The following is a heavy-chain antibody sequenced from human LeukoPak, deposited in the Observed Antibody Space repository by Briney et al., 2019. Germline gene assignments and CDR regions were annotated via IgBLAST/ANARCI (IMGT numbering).Heavy chain of an antibody. J-gene: IGHJ5*02. V-gene: IGHV1-3*01. Sequence: SVKVSCKASGYSFTNYAIHWVRQAPGQRLEWMRWINAGNGKTKYSQKFQGRVTITRDTSATTAYMELSSLRSEDTAVYYCARVSFDYDILTGYSPWGQGTLVTVSS. CDR1: GYSFTNYA. CDR2: INAGNGKT. D-gene: IGHD3-9*01. CDR3: ARVSFDYDILTGYSP.